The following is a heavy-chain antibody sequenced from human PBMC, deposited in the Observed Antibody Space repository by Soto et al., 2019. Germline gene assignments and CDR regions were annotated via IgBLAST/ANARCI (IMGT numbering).Heavy chain of an antibody. Sequence: QVQLVESGGGVVQPGRSLRLSCAASGFTFSNYGMHWVRQAPGKGLEWVAVILNDGSNRYHADSVKDGFTISRDNSKNMLYLQMNSLRDEDTAVYYCARDDEYSGNGMDVWGQGTTVTVS. CDR3: ARDDEYSGNGMDV. V-gene: IGHV3-33*01. CDR1: GFTFSNYG. J-gene: IGHJ6*02. D-gene: IGHD3-10*01. CDR2: ILNDGSNR.